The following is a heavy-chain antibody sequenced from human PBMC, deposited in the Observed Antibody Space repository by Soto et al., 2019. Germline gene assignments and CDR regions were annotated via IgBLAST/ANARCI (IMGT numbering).Heavy chain of an antibody. CDR1: GYTFTSYA. D-gene: IGHD2-15*01. J-gene: IGHJ4*02. Sequence: ASVPVSCKTSGYTFTSYAVHWVRQAPGQRLEWMGWINAGNGNTKYSQKFQGRVTITRDTSASTAYMELNSLRSEDTAVYYCARDLGGWPDYWGQGTLVTVSS. CDR2: INAGNGNT. CDR3: ARDLGGWPDY. V-gene: IGHV1-3*01.